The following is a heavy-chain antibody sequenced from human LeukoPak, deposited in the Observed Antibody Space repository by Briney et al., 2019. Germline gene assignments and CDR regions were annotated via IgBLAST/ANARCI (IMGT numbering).Heavy chain of an antibody. CDR1: GLTFGDYG. D-gene: IGHD1-26*01. CDR2: ISYDGSNK. CDR3: AREKPEWELPTYYYYYYMDV. Sequence: GGSLRLSCTGSGLTFGDYGMSWFRQAPGKGLEWVAFISYDGSNKYYADSVKGRFTISRDNAKNSLYLQMNSLRAEDTAVYYCAREKPEWELPTYYYYYYMDVWGKGTTVTISS. J-gene: IGHJ6*03. V-gene: IGHV3-33*05.